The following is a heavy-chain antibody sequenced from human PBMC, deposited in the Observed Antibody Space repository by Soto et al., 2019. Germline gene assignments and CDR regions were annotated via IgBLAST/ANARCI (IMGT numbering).Heavy chain of an antibody. V-gene: IGHV4-59*11. CDR2: VHYSGST. Sequence: SETLSLTCTVSGVSITSHYWTWIRQPPGKGLEWIGNVHYSGSTHSSPSLKSRVIISLDTSENQSSLKLNSVTAADTAVYYCARGVVRGVIDFDYWGQGTLVTVSS. J-gene: IGHJ4*02. CDR3: ARGVVRGVIDFDY. CDR1: GVSITSHY. D-gene: IGHD3-10*01.